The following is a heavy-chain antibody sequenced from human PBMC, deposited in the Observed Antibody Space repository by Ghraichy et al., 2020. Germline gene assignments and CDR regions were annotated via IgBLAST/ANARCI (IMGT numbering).Heavy chain of an antibody. CDR1: GFDFPDAW. V-gene: IGHV3-15*07. CDR2: IKNSHAGATT. CDR3: TREYYYYMTV. J-gene: IGHJ6*03. Sequence: GGSLRLSCAASGFDFPDAWMDWVRQAPGKGLEWVGRIKNSHAGATTDYGVPVKGRFTISRDDSKDMLYLHMNSLNTEDTAVYYCTREYYYYMTVWGKGTTVTVSS. D-gene: IGHD1-26*01.